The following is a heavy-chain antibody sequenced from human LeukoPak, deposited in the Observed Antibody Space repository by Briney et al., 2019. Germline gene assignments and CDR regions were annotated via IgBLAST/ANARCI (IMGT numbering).Heavy chain of an antibody. V-gene: IGHV4-30-2*01. Sequence: SETLSLTCAVSGGPISSGGYSWGWIRQPLGKGLEFIGYIYHTGSTNYSPSLKSRVAISVDRSKNQFSLKLTSVTAADTAVYYCARGSVYDSSTFDIWGQGTMVTVSS. CDR3: ARGSVYDSSTFDI. D-gene: IGHD3-22*01. CDR2: IYHTGST. J-gene: IGHJ3*02. CDR1: GGPISSGGYS.